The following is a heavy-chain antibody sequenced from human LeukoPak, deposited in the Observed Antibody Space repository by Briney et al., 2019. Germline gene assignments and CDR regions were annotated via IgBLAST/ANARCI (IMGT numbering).Heavy chain of an antibody. Sequence: PSETLSLTCTVSGGSVSRGSYYWNWIRQPPGKELEWIAFIYYSGDINYNPSLRSRVTISVDTSKNQFSLRLRSVTAADTAVYYCARYDGYDLAFDYWGQGTLVTVSS. J-gene: IGHJ4*02. CDR1: GGSVSRGSYY. D-gene: IGHD5-12*01. CDR2: IYYSGDI. V-gene: IGHV4-61*01. CDR3: ARYDGYDLAFDY.